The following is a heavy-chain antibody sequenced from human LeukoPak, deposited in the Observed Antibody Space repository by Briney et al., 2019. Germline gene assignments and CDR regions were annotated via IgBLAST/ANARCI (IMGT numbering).Heavy chain of an antibody. CDR2: INPNSGGT. V-gene: IGHV1-2*02. D-gene: IGHD3-3*01. Sequence: ASVKVSCKASGYTFTGYYMHWVRQAPGQGLEWVGWINPNSGGTNYAQKFQGRVTMTRDTSISTAYMELSRLRSDDTAVYYCARAIAIFGVAAPTGYWGQGTLVTVSS. CDR3: ARAIAIFGVAAPTGY. J-gene: IGHJ4*02. CDR1: GYTFTGYY.